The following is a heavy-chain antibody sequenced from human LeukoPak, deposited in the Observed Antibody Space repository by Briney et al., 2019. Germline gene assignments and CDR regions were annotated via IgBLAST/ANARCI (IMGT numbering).Heavy chain of an antibody. Sequence: QPGGSLRLSCAASGFTVSSNYMSWVRQAPGKGLEWVSVIYSGGSTYYADSVKGRFTISRENAKNSLYLQMNSLRAGDTAVYYCARDSRSGSFDYWGQGTLVTVSS. CDR3: ARDSRSGSFDY. V-gene: IGHV3-66*01. J-gene: IGHJ4*02. CDR2: IYSGGST. D-gene: IGHD3-22*01. CDR1: GFTVSSNY.